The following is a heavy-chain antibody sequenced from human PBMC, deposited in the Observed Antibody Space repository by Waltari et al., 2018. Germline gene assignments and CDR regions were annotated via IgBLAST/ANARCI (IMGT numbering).Heavy chain of an antibody. CDR2: IIPIFGTA. CDR3: ARDLSTSSGYTWFDP. J-gene: IGHJ5*02. D-gene: IGHD3-22*01. V-gene: IGHV1-69*12. CDR1: GDTFSSYA. Sequence: QVQLVQSGAEVKKPGSSVKVSCKASGDTFSSYAISGGRKAPGQGLEWMGGIIPIFGTANYAQKFQGRVTITADESTSTAYMELSSLRSEDTAVYYCARDLSTSSGYTWFDPWGQGTLVTVSS.